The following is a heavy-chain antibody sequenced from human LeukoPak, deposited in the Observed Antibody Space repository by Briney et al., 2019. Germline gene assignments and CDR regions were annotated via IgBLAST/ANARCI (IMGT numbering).Heavy chain of an antibody. D-gene: IGHD3-3*01. J-gene: IGHJ4*02. V-gene: IGHV1-2*02. CDR2: IKPKSGAT. CDR1: GYTFTGHY. CDR3: ARVREWEEISGAIPDYFDY. Sequence: ASVKVSCKASGYTFTGHYMNWLRQAPEQGLEWMGWIKPKSGATTYAQKFQGRVTMTRDKSINTAYLELSSLTSDDTAIYYCARVREWEEISGAIPDYFDYWGQGTLVTVSS.